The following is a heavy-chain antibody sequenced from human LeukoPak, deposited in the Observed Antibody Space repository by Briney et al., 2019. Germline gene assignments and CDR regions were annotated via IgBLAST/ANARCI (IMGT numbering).Heavy chain of an antibody. Sequence: GGSLRLSCAVSGITFSSYWMSWVRQAPGKGLEWVAVISYTGNTKYYVDSVKGRFTISRDNSKNTLYLQMNSLRAEDTAVYYCVKESDEYSSSSSDYWGQGTLVTVSS. D-gene: IGHD6-6*01. CDR2: ISYTGNTK. J-gene: IGHJ4*02. V-gene: IGHV3-30*18. CDR1: GITFSSYW. CDR3: VKESDEYSSSSSDY.